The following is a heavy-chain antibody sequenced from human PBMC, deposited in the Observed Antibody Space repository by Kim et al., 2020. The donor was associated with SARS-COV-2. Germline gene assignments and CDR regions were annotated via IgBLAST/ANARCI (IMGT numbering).Heavy chain of an antibody. V-gene: IGHV3-23*01. Sequence: YADYVKSRFTSSRDNSKNTLYMQMNSLRAEETSVYYCAKDLSRVSPARDVWGQGTTVTVSS. D-gene: IGHD2-15*01. J-gene: IGHJ6*02. CDR3: AKDLSRVSPARDV.